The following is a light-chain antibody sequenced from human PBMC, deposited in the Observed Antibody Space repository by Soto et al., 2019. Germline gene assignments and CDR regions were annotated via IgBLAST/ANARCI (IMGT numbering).Light chain of an antibody. V-gene: IGKV3-15*01. CDR1: QSFSTS. CDR3: QQYHHWPPIT. CDR2: GAS. J-gene: IGKJ5*01. Sequence: EILMTQSPATLSVSPGESATLSCRASQSFSTSLAWYQQKPGQAPRLLIYGASTRATDIPARFSGSGSGTEFTLTISSLQSEDFAVYYCQQYHHWPPITFGQGTRLEIK.